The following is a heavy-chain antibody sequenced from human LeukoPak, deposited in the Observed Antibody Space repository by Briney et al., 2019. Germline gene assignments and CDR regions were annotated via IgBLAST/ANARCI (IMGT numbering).Heavy chain of an antibody. CDR2: IYPGDSDT. D-gene: IGHD3-3*01. Sequence: GESLKISCKGSGYSFTSYWNGWVRQMPGKGLEWMGIIYPGDSDTRYRPSFQGQVTISADKSISTAYLQWSSLKASDTAMYYCARRYDFWSGYLNLFDPWGQGTLVTVSS. CDR3: ARRYDFWSGYLNLFDP. V-gene: IGHV5-51*01. CDR1: GYSFTSYW. J-gene: IGHJ5*02.